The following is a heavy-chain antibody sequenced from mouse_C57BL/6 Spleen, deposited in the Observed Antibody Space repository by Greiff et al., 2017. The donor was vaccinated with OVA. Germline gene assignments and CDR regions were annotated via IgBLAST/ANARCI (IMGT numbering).Heavy chain of an antibody. CDR1: GYSITSGYY. CDR3: ARRDYLGFDY. V-gene: IGHV3-6*01. J-gene: IGHJ2*01. D-gene: IGHD2-4*01. CDR2: ISYDGSN. Sequence: ESGPGLVKPSQSLSLTCSVTGYSITSGYYWNWIRQFPGNKLEWMGYISYDGSNNYNPSLKNRISITRDTSKNQFFLKLNSVTTEDTATYYCARRDYLGFDYWGQGTTLTVSS.